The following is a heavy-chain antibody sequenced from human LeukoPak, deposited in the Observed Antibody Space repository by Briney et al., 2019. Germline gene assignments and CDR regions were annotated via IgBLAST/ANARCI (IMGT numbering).Heavy chain of an antibody. V-gene: IGHV3-23*01. CDR3: AKDRSGGMRFDY. J-gene: IGHJ4*02. CDR2: ISGSGVTT. Sequence: GGSLRLSCAASGFTFSSYAMSWVRQAPGKGLEWVSGISGSGVTTYYADSVKGRFTISRDNSKNTLYLQMNSLRAEDTAVYYCAKDRSGGMRFDYWGQGTLVTVSS. CDR1: GFTFSSYA. D-gene: IGHD3-10*01.